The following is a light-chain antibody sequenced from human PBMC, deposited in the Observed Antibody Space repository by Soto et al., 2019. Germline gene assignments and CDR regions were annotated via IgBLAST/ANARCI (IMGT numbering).Light chain of an antibody. J-gene: IGLJ2*01. CDR3: ISYASSSTHVV. V-gene: IGLV2-14*01. CDR1: SSDIGGYDY. Sequence: QSALTQPASVSGSPGQSITLSCTGTSSDIGGYDYVSWYQRYPGKAPKLIIYDVNNRPSGVSNRFSGSRSGNTASLTISGLQAEDEAHYYCISYASSSTHVVFGGGTKVTVL. CDR2: DVN.